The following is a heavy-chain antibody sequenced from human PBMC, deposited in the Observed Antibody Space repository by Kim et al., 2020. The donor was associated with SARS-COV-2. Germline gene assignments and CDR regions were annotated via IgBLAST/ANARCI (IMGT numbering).Heavy chain of an antibody. CDR1: GFTFSSYE. D-gene: IGHD3-10*01. J-gene: IGHJ2*01. V-gene: IGHV3-48*03. CDR3: ARGTGFGELPNWYFDL. Sequence: GGSLRLSCAASGFTFSSYEMNWVRQAPGKGLEWVSYISSSGSTIYYADSVKGRFTISRDNAKNSLYLQMNSLRAEDTAVYYCARGTGFGELPNWYFDLWGRGTLVTVSS. CDR2: ISSSGSTI.